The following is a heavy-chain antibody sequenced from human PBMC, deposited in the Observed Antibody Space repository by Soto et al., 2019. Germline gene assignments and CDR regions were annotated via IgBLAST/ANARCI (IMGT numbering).Heavy chain of an antibody. CDR2: IKSKTDGGTT. V-gene: IGHV3-15*07. Sequence: EVQLVESGGGVVKPGGSLRLSCAASGFTFSNAWINWVRQAPGKGLEWVGRIKSKTDGGTTDFAAPVKGRFAISRDDSKNMVYLQMNSLKTEDTGIYYCTKDSYSTMIVVRFVYRGHGTLVTVSS. J-gene: IGHJ4*01. CDR1: GFTFSNAW. CDR3: TKDSYSTMIVVRFVY. D-gene: IGHD3-22*01.